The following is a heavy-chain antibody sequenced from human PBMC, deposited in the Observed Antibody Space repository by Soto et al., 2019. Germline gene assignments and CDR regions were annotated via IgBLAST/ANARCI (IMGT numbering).Heavy chain of an antibody. CDR1: GFTFSNYA. D-gene: IGHD6-13*01. V-gene: IGHV3-23*01. CDR3: AKDQGTSWYEIDY. CDR2: ISGSGGST. J-gene: IGHJ4*02. Sequence: EVQLLESGGGLVQPGGSLRLSCAASGFTFSNYAVTWVRQAPGKGLEWVSTISGSGGSTYYADSVKGRFTIARDNSKNTLYMQMNSLRVEDTAVYYCAKDQGTSWYEIDYWGQVTLVTVSS.